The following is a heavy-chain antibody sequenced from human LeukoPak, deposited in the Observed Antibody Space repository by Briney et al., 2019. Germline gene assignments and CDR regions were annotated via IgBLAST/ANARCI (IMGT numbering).Heavy chain of an antibody. V-gene: IGHV5-51*01. CDR2: IYPGDSDT. J-gene: IGHJ4*02. CDR3: ARGYRGGEQYSTSSHYFDY. CDR1: GYSFTSYW. D-gene: IGHD6-6*01. Sequence: GESLKISCKGSGYSFTSYWIGWVRQMPGKGLEWMGIIYPGDSDTRYSPSLQGQVTISADKSISTAYLQWSNLEASDTAMYYCARGYRGGEQYSTSSHYFDYWGQGTLVTVSS.